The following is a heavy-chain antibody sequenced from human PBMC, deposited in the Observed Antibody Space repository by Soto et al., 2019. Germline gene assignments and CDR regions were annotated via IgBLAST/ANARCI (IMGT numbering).Heavy chain of an antibody. Sequence: QVQLQESGPGLVKPSETLSLTCTVSGGSVSSGSYYWSWIRQPPGKGLEWIGYIYYSGSTNYNPSLKSRVTISVDTSKNQFSLQLSSVTAADTAVYYCARGDIVVVPAAMVPYYYYGMDVWGQGTTVTVSS. V-gene: IGHV4-61*01. CDR1: GGSVSSGSYY. J-gene: IGHJ6*02. D-gene: IGHD2-2*01. CDR3: ARGDIVVVPAAMVPYYYYGMDV. CDR2: IYYSGST.